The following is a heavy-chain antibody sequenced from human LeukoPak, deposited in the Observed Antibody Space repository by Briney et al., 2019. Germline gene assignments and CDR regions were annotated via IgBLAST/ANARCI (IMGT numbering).Heavy chain of an antibody. J-gene: IGHJ4*02. V-gene: IGHV4-38-2*01. CDR1: DYSISSGYY. D-gene: IGHD5-18*01. Sequence: SETLSLTCAVSDYSISSGYYLGWIRQPPGKGLEWIGSIYHSGSTYYNPSLKSRVTISVDTSQNQFSLKLSSVTAADTAVYYCARSKPLGYDFWGQGTLVTVSS. CDR2: IYHSGST. CDR3: ARSKPLGYDF.